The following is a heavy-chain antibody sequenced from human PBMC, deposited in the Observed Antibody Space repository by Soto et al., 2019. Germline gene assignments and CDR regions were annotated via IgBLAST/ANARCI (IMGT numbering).Heavy chain of an antibody. V-gene: IGHV3-33*01. CDR1: GFTFTNYG. CDR2: IWNDGSGY. Sequence: QVQLVESGGGVVQPGKSLRLSCAASGFTFTNYGMHWVRQAPGKGLEWVAVIWNDGSGYFYANSVKGRFTFSRDNSKNTLDLQRSSLRAEDTAVYYCARRQISPPTRGAAAARGGMDVWGQGTTVTVSS. D-gene: IGHD6-13*01. CDR3: ARRQISPPTRGAAAARGGMDV. J-gene: IGHJ6*02.